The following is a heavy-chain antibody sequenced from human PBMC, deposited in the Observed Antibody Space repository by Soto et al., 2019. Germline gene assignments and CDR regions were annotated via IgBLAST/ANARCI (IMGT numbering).Heavy chain of an antibody. CDR2: IYHSGST. CDR1: GGSISSGGYS. J-gene: IGHJ5*02. V-gene: IGHV4-30-2*01. CDR3: ARDRPKWQPDHNWFDP. Sequence: SETLSLTCAVSGGSISSGGYSWSWIRQPPGKGLEWIGYIYHSGSTYYNPSLKSRVTISVDRSKNQFSLKLSSVTAADTAVYYCARDRPKWQPDHNWFDPSGQGTLVTVSS. D-gene: IGHD1-26*01.